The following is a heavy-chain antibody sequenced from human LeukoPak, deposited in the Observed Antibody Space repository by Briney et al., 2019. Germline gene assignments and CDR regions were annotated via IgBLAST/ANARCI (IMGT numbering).Heavy chain of an antibody. Sequence: GGSLRLSCAASGFTFSSYWMHWVRQAPGKGLEWVAIVSSDGSNKYYADSVKGRFTISRDNSKNTLYLQMNSLRAEDTAVYYCARDPDFWSGYGVDYWGQGTLVTVSS. D-gene: IGHD3-3*01. J-gene: IGHJ4*02. CDR3: ARDPDFWSGYGVDY. V-gene: IGHV3-30-3*01. CDR2: VSSDGSNK. CDR1: GFTFSSYW.